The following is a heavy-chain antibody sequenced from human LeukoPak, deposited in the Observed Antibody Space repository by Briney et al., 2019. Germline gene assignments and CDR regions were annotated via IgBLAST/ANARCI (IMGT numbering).Heavy chain of an antibody. CDR1: GFTFSSYS. J-gene: IGHJ4*02. D-gene: IGHD5-18*01. CDR2: ISSSSSYI. V-gene: IGHV3-21*01. Sequence: GGSPRLSCAASGFTFSSYSMNWVRQAPGEGLEWVSSISSSSSYIYYADSVKGRFTISRDNSKNTLYLQMNSLRAEDTAVYYCAVQLWLGYFDYWGQGTLVTVSS. CDR3: AVQLWLGYFDY.